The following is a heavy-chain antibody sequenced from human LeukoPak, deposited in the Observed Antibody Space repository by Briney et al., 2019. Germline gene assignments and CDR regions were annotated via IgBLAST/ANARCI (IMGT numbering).Heavy chain of an antibody. Sequence: PSETLSLTCAVYGGSFSGYYWSWIRQPPGKGLEWIGEINHSGSTNYNPSLKSRITISVDTSKNQFSLKLSSVTAADTAVYYCARGSPNFWSGYRAFDIWGQGTMVTVSS. V-gene: IGHV4-34*01. J-gene: IGHJ3*02. CDR2: INHSGST. D-gene: IGHD3-3*01. CDR3: ARGSPNFWSGYRAFDI. CDR1: GGSFSGYY.